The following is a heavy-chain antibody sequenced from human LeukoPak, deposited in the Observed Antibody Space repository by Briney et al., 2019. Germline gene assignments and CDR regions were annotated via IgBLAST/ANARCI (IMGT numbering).Heavy chain of an antibody. J-gene: IGHJ4*02. CDR2: ISGGGGST. CDR3: AKGGKWDVTPFDY. D-gene: IGHD1-26*01. Sequence: GGSLRPSCAVSGFSFTNVWMNWVRQAPGKGLEWVSTISGGGGSTYYADSVKGRFTISRDNSKNTLYLQVNSLRAEDTAVYYCAKGGKWDVTPFDYWGQGTLVTVSS. V-gene: IGHV3-23*01. CDR1: GFSFTNVW.